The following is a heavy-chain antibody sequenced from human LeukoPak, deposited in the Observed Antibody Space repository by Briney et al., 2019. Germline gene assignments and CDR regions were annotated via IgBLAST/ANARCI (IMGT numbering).Heavy chain of an antibody. D-gene: IGHD2-15*01. CDR1: GFTFSDYG. CDR3: AKSQYSDFYSDY. J-gene: IGHJ4*02. CDR2: ISYDGSNK. V-gene: IGHV3-30*18. Sequence: PGGSLRLSCEGSGFTFSDYGIHWVRQAPGKGLEWVTIISYDGSNKKYAESVKGRFTMSRDNSKNTVYLQMDSLRTEDTAVYYCAKSQYSDFYSDYWGQGTLVAVSS.